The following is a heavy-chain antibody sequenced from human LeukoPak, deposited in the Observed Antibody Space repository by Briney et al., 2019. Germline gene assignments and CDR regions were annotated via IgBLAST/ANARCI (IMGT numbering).Heavy chain of an antibody. V-gene: IGHV3-7*01. Sequence: GGSLRLSCAASGFTLISYWMTWVRQAPGKGLEWVANIKQDGSEKYYVDSVKGRFTISRDNAKNSLYLQMNSLRAEDTAVYYCARGLAVVAATNDAFDIWGQGTMVTVSS. J-gene: IGHJ3*02. CDR3: ARGLAVVAATNDAFDI. CDR1: GFTLISYW. CDR2: IKQDGSEK. D-gene: IGHD2-15*01.